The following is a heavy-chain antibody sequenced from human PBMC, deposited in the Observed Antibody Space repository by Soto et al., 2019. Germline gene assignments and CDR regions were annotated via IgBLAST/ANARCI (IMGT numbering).Heavy chain of an antibody. CDR2: LHYSGRV. Sequence: QVQLQESGPGLVSPSQTLSLTCNVSGGSISSEHYHRTWSRQPPGKGLEWIGYLHYSGRVYFNPSLQSRVTMSVDTSKNLFSLKLSAVTAADTAVYFCVREDDGGDRDYYGLDVWGQGTTVTVSS. J-gene: IGHJ6*02. CDR3: VREDDGGDRDYYGLDV. D-gene: IGHD2-21*02. V-gene: IGHV4-30-4*01. CDR1: GGSISSEHYH.